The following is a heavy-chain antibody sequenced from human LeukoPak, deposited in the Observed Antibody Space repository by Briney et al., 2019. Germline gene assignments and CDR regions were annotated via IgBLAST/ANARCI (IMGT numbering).Heavy chain of an antibody. CDR1: GYSISSGYY. J-gene: IGHJ4*02. CDR2: IYHSGST. D-gene: IGHD5-12*01. V-gene: IGHV4-38-2*02. Sequence: SETLSLTCTVSGYSISSGYYWGWIRQPPGKGLEWIGSIYHSGSTYYNPSLKSRVTISVDTSKNQFSLKLSSVTAADTAIYYCAVAYSDYDHFGYWGQGTLVTVSS. CDR3: AVAYSDYDHFGY.